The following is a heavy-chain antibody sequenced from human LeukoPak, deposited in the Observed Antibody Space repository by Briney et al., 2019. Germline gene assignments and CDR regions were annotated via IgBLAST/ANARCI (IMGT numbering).Heavy chain of an antibody. D-gene: IGHD5-24*01. V-gene: IGHV1-46*01. CDR2: INPDGGNT. CDR3: ARIRDGYNDAYDI. Sequence: ASVKVSCKASGYTFTNSKIHWVRQAPGQVLEWMGLINPDGGNTNYAQNFQGRVTLTRDTSTSTVYMELSSLRSEDTAIYYCARIRDGYNDAYDIWGQGTVVTVPS. J-gene: IGHJ3*02. CDR1: GYTFTNSK.